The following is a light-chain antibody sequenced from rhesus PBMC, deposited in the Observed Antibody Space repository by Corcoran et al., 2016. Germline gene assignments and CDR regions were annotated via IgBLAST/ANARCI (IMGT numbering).Light chain of an antibody. CDR2: TAS. V-gene: IGKV1-25*01. J-gene: IGKJ2*01. CDR1: QGISNN. CDR3: QHGYFIPN. Sequence: DIQMTQSPSSLSASVGDRVTITCQASQGISNNLDWYQQKPGKVPKLLTYTASTLQSGVPSRFSGSGSVTYFTLTINSLQPEDFATYYCQHGYFIPNFGQGTRVEIK.